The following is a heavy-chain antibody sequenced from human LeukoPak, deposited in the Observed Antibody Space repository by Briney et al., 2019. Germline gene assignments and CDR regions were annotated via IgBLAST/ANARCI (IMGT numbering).Heavy chain of an antibody. CDR1: GYTFSSYG. Sequence: ASVKVSCKASGYTFSSYGISWVRQAPGQGVEWMGWISTSNGNTNYAQKLQGRVTMTTDTCTNTAYMELRSLRSDDTAVYYCAREYCRGGSYYNVDYWGQGTLVTVSS. CDR2: ISTSNGNT. V-gene: IGHV1-18*01. D-gene: IGHD2-15*01. J-gene: IGHJ4*02. CDR3: AREYCRGGSYYNVDY.